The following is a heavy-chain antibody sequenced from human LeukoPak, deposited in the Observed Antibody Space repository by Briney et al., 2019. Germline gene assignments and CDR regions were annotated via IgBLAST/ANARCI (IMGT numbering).Heavy chain of an antibody. CDR1: GFTFNTYA. CDR2: ISGSGATT. V-gene: IGHV3-23*01. J-gene: IGHJ6*02. D-gene: IGHD5-12*01. Sequence: GGSLRLSCAASGFTFNTYAMSWVRQAPGKGLEWVSAISGSGATTYYADAVKGRFTISRGNAKNSLYLQMNSLRAEDTAVYYCAREKVATIRYYYGMDVWGQGTTVTVSS. CDR3: AREKVATIRYYYGMDV.